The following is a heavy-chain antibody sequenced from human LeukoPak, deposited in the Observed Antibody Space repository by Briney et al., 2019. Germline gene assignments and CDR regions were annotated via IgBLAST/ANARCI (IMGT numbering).Heavy chain of an antibody. V-gene: IGHV4-39*07. D-gene: IGHD6-13*01. Sequence: SETLSLTWTVSGGSISSSSYYWGWIRQPPGKGLEWIGSIYYSGSTYYNPSLKSRVTISVDTSKNQFSLKLSSVTAADTAVYYCARVFESSWYIYWGQGTLVTVSS. CDR3: ARVFESSWYIY. J-gene: IGHJ4*02. CDR1: GGSISSSSYY. CDR2: IYYSGST.